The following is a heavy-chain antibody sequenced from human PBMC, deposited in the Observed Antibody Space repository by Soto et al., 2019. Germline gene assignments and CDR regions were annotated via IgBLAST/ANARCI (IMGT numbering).Heavy chain of an antibody. Sequence: ASVKVSCKASGGTFSSYAISWVRQAPGQGLEWMGGIIPIFGTANYAQKFQGRVTITADKSTSTAYMELSSLRSEDTAVYYCARRASPGSFLAPAYYFDYWGQGTLVTVSS. CDR1: GGTFSSYA. J-gene: IGHJ4*02. D-gene: IGHD3-3*01. V-gene: IGHV1-69*06. CDR2: IIPIFGTA. CDR3: ARRASPGSFLAPAYYFDY.